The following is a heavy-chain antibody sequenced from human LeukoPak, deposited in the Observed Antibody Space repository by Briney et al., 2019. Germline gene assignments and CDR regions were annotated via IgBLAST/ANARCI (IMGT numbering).Heavy chain of an antibody. Sequence: SETLSLTCTVSGGSVSSGSYYWSWIRQPPGKGLEWIGYIYYSGSANYNPSLKSRVTISVDTSKNQFSLKLSSVTAADTAVYYCARDVSTMVRGVIITNSWFVPWGQGTLVTVSS. CDR2: IYYSGSA. D-gene: IGHD3-10*01. V-gene: IGHV4-61*01. J-gene: IGHJ5*02. CDR1: GGSVSSGSYY. CDR3: ARDVSTMVRGVIITNSWFVP.